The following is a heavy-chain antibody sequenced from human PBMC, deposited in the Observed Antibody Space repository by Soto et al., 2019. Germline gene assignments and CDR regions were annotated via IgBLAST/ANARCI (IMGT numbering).Heavy chain of an antibody. CDR1: GGPFNTFG. CDR3: ARTRQRRPVFYVDY. V-gene: IGHV1-69*01. D-gene: IGHD2-2*01. J-gene: IGHJ4*02. CDR2: IIPKYGTT. Sequence: QVQLMQSGAEVTKPGSSVKVSCKASGGPFNTFGISWVRQAPGQGLEWMGGIIPKYGTTNYARRFQGRVNINADESTTTAYLELSSLRHDDTAIYYCARTRQRRPVFYVDYWGQGTPSSVTS.